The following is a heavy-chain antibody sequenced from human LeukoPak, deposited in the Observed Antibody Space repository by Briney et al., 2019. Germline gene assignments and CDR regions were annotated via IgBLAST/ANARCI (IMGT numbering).Heavy chain of an antibody. V-gene: IGHV1-69*06. J-gene: IGHJ4*02. CDR3: ALAKYCSSTSCYPLGVY. CDR1: GGTFSSYA. CDR2: IIPIFGTA. Sequence: SVKVSCKASGGTFSSYAISWVRQAPGQGLEWMGGIIPIFGTANYAQKFQGRVTITADKSTSTAYMELSSLRSEDTAVCYCALAKYCSSTSCYPLGVYWGQGTLVTVSS. D-gene: IGHD2-2*01.